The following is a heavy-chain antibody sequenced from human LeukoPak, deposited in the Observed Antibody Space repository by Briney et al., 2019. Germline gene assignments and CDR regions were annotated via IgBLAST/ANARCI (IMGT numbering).Heavy chain of an antibody. CDR2: IKQDGSEK. Sequence: GGSLRLSCAASGFTFSTYRMSWVRQAPGKGLEWVANIKQDGSEKHYVDSVKGRFTISRDNAKNSLYLQMSSLRAEDTAVYYCARDRLHYVEHEKTFDYWGQGTLVTVSS. CDR3: ARDRLHYVEHEKTFDY. J-gene: IGHJ4*02. V-gene: IGHV3-7*01. D-gene: IGHD4-17*01. CDR1: GFTFSTYR.